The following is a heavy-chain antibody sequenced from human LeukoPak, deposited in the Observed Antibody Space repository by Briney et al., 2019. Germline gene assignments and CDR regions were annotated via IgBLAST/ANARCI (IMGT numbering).Heavy chain of an antibody. Sequence: PGGSLRLSCAASGFTVSSNYMSWVRQAPGRGLEWVSVIYSGGSTYYADSVKGRFTISRDNSKNSLYLQMTSLRVEDTAVYYCAKSRAPTAAPDAFHIWGQGTMVTVSS. D-gene: IGHD1-14*01. CDR1: GFTVSSNY. CDR2: IYSGGST. CDR3: AKSRAPTAAPDAFHI. J-gene: IGHJ3*02. V-gene: IGHV3-53*05.